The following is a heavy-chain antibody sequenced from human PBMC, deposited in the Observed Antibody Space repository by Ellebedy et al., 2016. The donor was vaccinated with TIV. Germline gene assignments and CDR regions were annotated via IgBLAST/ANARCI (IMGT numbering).Heavy chain of an antibody. CDR2: IGSGSDTI. CDR1: GFTFSSYD. J-gene: IGHJ4*02. V-gene: IGHV3-48*02. Sequence: GGSLRLXXAASGFTFSSYDMNWVRQAPGKGLEWVSYIGSGSDTIYYADSVKGRFTVSRDNAKNSLYLQMNSLREEDTAIYYCVRVSRSGNYPGWGQGTLVTVSS. CDR3: VRVSRSGNYPG. D-gene: IGHD1-26*01.